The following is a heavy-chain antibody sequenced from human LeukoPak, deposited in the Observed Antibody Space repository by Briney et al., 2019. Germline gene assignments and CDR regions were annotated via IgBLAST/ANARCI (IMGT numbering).Heavy chain of an antibody. Sequence: PGGSLRLSCAASGFTFITYWMTWVRQAPGKGLEWIGEINQSGSTNYSPSLKSRVTISVDTSKNQYSLKLSSVTAADTAVYYCARGRFDYWGQGTLVTVSS. CDR3: ARGRFDY. CDR1: GFTFITYW. J-gene: IGHJ4*02. V-gene: IGHV4-34*01. CDR2: INQSGST.